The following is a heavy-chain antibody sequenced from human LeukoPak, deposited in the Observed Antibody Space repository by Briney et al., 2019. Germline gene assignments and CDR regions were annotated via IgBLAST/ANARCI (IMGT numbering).Heavy chain of an antibody. CDR1: GYTFTVNY. CDR3: ARGGRRYYDFWSGHIPQYYYYYYMDV. V-gene: IGHV1-8*02. D-gene: IGHD3-3*01. J-gene: IGHJ6*03. Sequence: ASVKVSCKPSGYTFTVNYLHWVRQATGQGLEWMGWMNPNSGNTGYAQKFQGRVTMTRNTSISTAYMELSSLRSEDTAVYYCARGGRRYYDFWSGHIPQYYYYYYMDVWGKGTTVTVSS. CDR2: MNPNSGNT.